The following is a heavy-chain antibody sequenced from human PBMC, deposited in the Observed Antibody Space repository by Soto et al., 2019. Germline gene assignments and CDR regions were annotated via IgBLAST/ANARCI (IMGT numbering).Heavy chain of an antibody. V-gene: IGHV3-23*01. CDR2: ISGRGGST. Sequence: EEQLLESGGGVVQRGGSLRLSCAASGFIFSNYAMTWVRQAPGKGLEWVSRISGRGGSTYYADSVKGRLTMFRDNSKNTLYLQMNSLSAEDTAIYYCARRAGGAVVWYYDLWGRGTLVTV. J-gene: IGHJ2*01. D-gene: IGHD2-21*01. CDR1: GFIFSNYA. CDR3: ARRAGGAVVWYYDL.